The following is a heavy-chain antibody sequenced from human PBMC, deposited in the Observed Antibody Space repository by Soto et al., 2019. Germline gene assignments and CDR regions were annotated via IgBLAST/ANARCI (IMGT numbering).Heavy chain of an antibody. D-gene: IGHD3-16*02. CDR1: GFTFSNAW. CDR2: IKSKIDGGTM. J-gene: IGHJ4*02. CDR3: TTYDYIWGSDRYRRAY. V-gene: IGHV3-15*01. Sequence: GGSLRLSCAASGFTFSNAWMSWVRQAPGKGLEWVARIKSKIDGGTMDHAAPLKGRFTISRDDSKNTLYLQMDSLETEDTAVYYCTTYDYIWGSDRYRRAYWGQGVLVTVST.